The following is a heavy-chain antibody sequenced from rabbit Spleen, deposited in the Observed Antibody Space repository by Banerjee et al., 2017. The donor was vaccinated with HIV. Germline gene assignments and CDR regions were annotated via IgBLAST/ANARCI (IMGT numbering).Heavy chain of an antibody. D-gene: IGHD4-1*01. CDR2: IYTGDGTT. V-gene: IGHV1S45*01. Sequence: QEQLVESGGGLVKPGASLTLTCTASGFSFSSNYWINWVRQAPGKGLEWIGCIYTGDGTTYYANWAKGRFTISKTSSATVTLQMTSLTAADTATYFCATDPVNSGTLWGPGTLVTVS. CDR1: GFSFSSNYW. CDR3: ATDPVNSGTL. J-gene: IGHJ4*01.